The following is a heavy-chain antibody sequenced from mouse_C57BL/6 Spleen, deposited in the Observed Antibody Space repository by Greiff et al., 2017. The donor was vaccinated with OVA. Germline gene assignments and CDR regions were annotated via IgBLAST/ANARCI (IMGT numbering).Heavy chain of an antibody. D-gene: IGHD2-4*01. Sequence: EVKLMESGPELVKPGASVKMSCKASGYTFTDYNMHWVKQSHGKSLEWIGYINPNNGGTSYNQKFKGKATLTVNKSSSTAYMELRSLTSEDSAVYYCARQWYDYGEMDYWGQGTTLTVSS. CDR3: ARQWYDYGEMDY. CDR1: GYTFTDYN. J-gene: IGHJ2*01. CDR2: INPNNGGT. V-gene: IGHV1-22*01.